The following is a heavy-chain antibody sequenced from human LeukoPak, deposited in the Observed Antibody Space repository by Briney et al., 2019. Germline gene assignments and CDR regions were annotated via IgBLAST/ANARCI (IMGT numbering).Heavy chain of an antibody. CDR1: GFTFRAYH. Sequence: GSLILSCAASGFTFRAYHRGWDRQAPGKGLEWASYISASGYAMYYADSVRGRFTISRDNAQNSLYLQMNSLRAEDTGVYFCARMSSYCDYWGQGTLVTVSS. CDR3: ARMSSYCDY. J-gene: IGHJ4*02. D-gene: IGHD2-2*01. CDR2: ISASGYAM. V-gene: IGHV3-11*04.